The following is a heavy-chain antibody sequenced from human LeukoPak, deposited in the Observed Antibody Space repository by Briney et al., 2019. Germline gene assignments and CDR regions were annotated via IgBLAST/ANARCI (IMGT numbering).Heavy chain of an antibody. J-gene: IGHJ5*02. CDR2: INHSGST. CDR3: ARDYYDSSGYPWLDP. Sequence: ETLTLTCAASGGSFSGYYWSWIRQPPGKGLEWIGEINHSGSTNYNPSLKSRVTISVDTSKNQFSLKLSSVTAADTAVYYCARDYYDSSGYPWLDPWGQGTLVTVSS. D-gene: IGHD3-22*01. CDR1: GGSFSGYY. V-gene: IGHV4-34*01.